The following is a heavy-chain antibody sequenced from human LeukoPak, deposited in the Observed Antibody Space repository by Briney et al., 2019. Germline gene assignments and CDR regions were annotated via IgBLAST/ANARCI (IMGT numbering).Heavy chain of an antibody. CDR3: AKDVRTYGSGIYRLPTVIFNY. Sequence: GGSLRLSCAASGFTFSNYAMHWVRQAPGKGLEWVVVISYDGSNKYYADSVKGRFTISRDNSKNTLYLQMNSLRAEDTAIYYCAKDVRTYGSGIYRLPTVIFNYWGQGTLVTVSS. CDR1: GFTFSNYA. V-gene: IGHV3-30-3*01. CDR2: ISYDGSNK. D-gene: IGHD3-10*01. J-gene: IGHJ4*02.